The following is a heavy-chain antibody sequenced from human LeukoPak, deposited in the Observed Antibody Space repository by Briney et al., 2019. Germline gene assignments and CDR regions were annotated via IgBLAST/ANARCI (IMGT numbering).Heavy chain of an antibody. CDR1: GFTFSSYS. V-gene: IGHV3-21*01. CDR3: ARDSKIGLVIPIDY. Sequence: GGSLRLSCAASGFTFSSYSMNWVRQAPGKGLEWVSSISSSSSYIYYADSVKGRFTISRGNAKNSLYLQMNSLRAEDTAVYYCARDSKIGLVIPIDYWGQGTLVTVSS. D-gene: IGHD3/OR15-3a*01. J-gene: IGHJ4*02. CDR2: ISSSSSYI.